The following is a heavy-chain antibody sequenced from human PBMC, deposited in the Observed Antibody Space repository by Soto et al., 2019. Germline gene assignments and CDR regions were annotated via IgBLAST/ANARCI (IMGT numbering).Heavy chain of an antibody. CDR2: IYYSGST. J-gene: IGHJ6*02. Sequence: PSETLSLTCTVSGGSIRSYYWIWIRQPPGKGLEWIGYIYYSGSTSYNPSLKSRVTISVDTSKNQFSLKLSSVTAADTAVYYCARGGQIYGMDVWGQGTTVTVSS. CDR1: GGSIRSYY. CDR3: ARGGQIYGMDV. V-gene: IGHV4-59*01.